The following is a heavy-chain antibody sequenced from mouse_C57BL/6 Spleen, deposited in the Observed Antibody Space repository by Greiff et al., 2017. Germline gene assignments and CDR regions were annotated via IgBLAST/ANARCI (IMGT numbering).Heavy chain of an antibody. CDR1: GYAFSSSW. V-gene: IGHV1-82*01. J-gene: IGHJ2*01. CDR2: IYPGDGDT. CDR3: ARSLETEGYFDY. Sequence: QVQLQQSGPELVKPGASVKISCKASGYAFSSSWMNWVKQRPGKGLEWIGRIYPGDGDTNYNGKFKGKATLTADKSSSTAYMQLSSLTSEDSAVYFCARSLETEGYFDYWGKGTTLTVSS.